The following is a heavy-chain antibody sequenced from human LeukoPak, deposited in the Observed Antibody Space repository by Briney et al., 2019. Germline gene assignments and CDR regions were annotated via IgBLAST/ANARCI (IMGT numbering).Heavy chain of an antibody. Sequence: ASVKVSCKASGFTFTGYYMHWVRQAPGQGLEWMGWINPNSGGTNYAQKFQGRVTMTRDTFLSTAYMELSRLRSDDTAVYYCARFKIVATNWFDPWGQGTLVTVSS. CDR2: INPNSGGT. V-gene: IGHV1-2*02. CDR1: GFTFTGYY. J-gene: IGHJ5*02. CDR3: ARFKIVATNWFDP. D-gene: IGHD5-12*01.